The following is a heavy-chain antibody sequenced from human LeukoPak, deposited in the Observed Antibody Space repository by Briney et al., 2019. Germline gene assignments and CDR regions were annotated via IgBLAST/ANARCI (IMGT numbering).Heavy chain of an antibody. J-gene: IGHJ3*02. CDR1: GFTFSSYA. CDR2: ISSSSSYI. CDR3: ARAPTVVTPGAFDI. V-gene: IGHV3-21*01. Sequence: GGSLRLSCAASGFTFSSYAMSWVRQAPGKGLEWVSSISSSSSYIYYADSVKGRFTISRDNAKNSLYLQMNSLRAEDTAVYYCARAPTVVTPGAFDIWGQGTMVTVSS. D-gene: IGHD4-17*01.